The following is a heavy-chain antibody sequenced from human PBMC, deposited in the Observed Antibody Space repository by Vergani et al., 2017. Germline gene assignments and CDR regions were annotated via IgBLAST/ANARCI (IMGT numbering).Heavy chain of an antibody. CDR3: ARERSPRYNYGWIVDI. V-gene: IGHV1-18*01. J-gene: IGHJ5*02. Sequence: QVQLLQSGAEVKTPGPPVKVSCKASGYTFSNYGITWVRQAPGQGLEWVAWISVYNGNTKYARNVQGRVTLTTDTSTSTAYMELRSLRFDDTAVYYCARERSPRYNYGWIVDIWGQGTLVTVSS. CDR1: GYTFSNYG. CDR2: ISVYNGNT. D-gene: IGHD5-18*01.